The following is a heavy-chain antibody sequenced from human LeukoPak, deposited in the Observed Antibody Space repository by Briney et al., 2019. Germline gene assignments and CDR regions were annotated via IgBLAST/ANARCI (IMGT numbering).Heavy chain of an antibody. V-gene: IGHV3-23*01. CDR1: GFTFTSYT. CDR2: ISVTVGST. Sequence: VGSLRLSCAASGFTFTSYTMSCVRQAPGKGLEWVSAISVTVGSTYYADSVKVRFTISRDNSKTTLYLQMHSRRPQAPALFYFGKGPHSGGWYWRLSDWGQGTLVTVSS. CDR3: GKGPHSGGWYWRLSD. D-gene: IGHD6-19*01. J-gene: IGHJ4*02.